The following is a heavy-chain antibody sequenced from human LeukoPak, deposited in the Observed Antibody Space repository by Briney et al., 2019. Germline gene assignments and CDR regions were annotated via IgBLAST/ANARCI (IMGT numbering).Heavy chain of an antibody. D-gene: IGHD4-17*01. CDR1: GASISSSSYY. V-gene: IGHV4-61*01. J-gene: IGHJ4*02. CDR3: ARDPYGDYRIDY. Sequence: SETLSLTCTVSGASISSSSYYWGWIRQPPGKGLEWIGYISYTGRTNYNPSLKSRVTISVDTSKNQFSLKLSSVTAADTAVYYCARDPYGDYRIDYWGQGTLVTVSS. CDR2: ISYTGRT.